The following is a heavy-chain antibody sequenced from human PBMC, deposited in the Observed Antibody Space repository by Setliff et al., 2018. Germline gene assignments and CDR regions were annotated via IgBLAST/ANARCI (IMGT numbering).Heavy chain of an antibody. D-gene: IGHD5-12*01. V-gene: IGHV4-39*07. CDR2: IYYSGST. CDR1: GGSISSSSYY. J-gene: IGHJ4*02. CDR3: ARGRVEMATITPFDY. Sequence: PSETLSLTCTVSGGSISSSSYYWGWIRQPPGQGLEWIGSIYYSGSTYYYPSLKSRVTISVDTSKNQFSLKLSSVTDADTAVYYCARGRVEMATITPFDYWGQGTLVTVSS.